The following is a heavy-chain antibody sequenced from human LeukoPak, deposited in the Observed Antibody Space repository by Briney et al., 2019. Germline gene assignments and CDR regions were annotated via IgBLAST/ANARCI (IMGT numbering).Heavy chain of an antibody. Sequence: ASVKVSCKASGYIFSKYLIYWLRQAPGQRPEWMGWINVGNGYTKYSQNFQGRVTFTWDTSAGTAYMELTSLRSDDTALYYCARDSSYGPFDYWGQGTLLTVSS. D-gene: IGHD5-18*01. CDR3: ARDSSYGPFDY. V-gene: IGHV1-3*01. CDR2: INVGNGYT. CDR1: GYIFSKYL. J-gene: IGHJ4*02.